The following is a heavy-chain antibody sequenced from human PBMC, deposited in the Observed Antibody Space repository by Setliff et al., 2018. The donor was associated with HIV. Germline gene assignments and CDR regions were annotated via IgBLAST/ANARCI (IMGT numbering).Heavy chain of an antibody. J-gene: IGHJ4*01. CDR3: AKDGISGGAYPPYYFDY. CDR2: ISGSGAST. CDR1: GFTFNTYA. Sequence: GGSLRLSCAASGFTFNTYAMSWVRQAPGKGLEWVSVISGSGASTFYADSVKGRFTISRDNSKSTLYLQMNGLRVEDTAVYYCAKDGISGGAYPPYYFDYWGHGTLVTAPQ. V-gene: IGHV3-23*01. D-gene: IGHD2-15*01.